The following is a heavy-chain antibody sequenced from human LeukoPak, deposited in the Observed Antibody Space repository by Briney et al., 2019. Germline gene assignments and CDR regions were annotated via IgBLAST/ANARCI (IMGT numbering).Heavy chain of an antibody. D-gene: IGHD3-10*01. V-gene: IGHV4-34*01. Sequence: SGTLSLTCAVYGGSFSGYYWSWIRQPPGKGLEWIGEINHSGSTNYNPSLKSRVTISVDTSKNQFSLKLSSVTAADTAVYYCARGVYYGSGSYYKKGPFDYWGQGTLVTVSS. J-gene: IGHJ4*02. CDR3: ARGVYYGSGSYYKKGPFDY. CDR2: INHSGST. CDR1: GGSFSGYY.